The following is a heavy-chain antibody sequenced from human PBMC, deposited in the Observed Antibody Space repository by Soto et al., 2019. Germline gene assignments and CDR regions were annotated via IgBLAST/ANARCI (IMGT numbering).Heavy chain of an antibody. CDR1: GYTFSKFW. V-gene: IGHV5-51*01. Sequence: PGESLKISCQCSGYTFSKFWIGWVRQLPGQGLEWMGIIYPGNHETRYSPSFLGKVTISAETSINTAYLQWSSLEASDSAFYFCARSPRSSPYFDFWGQGALVTVSS. CDR3: ARSPRSSPYFDF. CDR2: IYPGNHET. J-gene: IGHJ4*02. D-gene: IGHD6-13*01.